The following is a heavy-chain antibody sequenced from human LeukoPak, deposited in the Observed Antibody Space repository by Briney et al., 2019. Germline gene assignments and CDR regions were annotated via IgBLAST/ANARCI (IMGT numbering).Heavy chain of an antibody. V-gene: IGHV1-46*01. CDR1: GYTFTSYG. Sequence: ASVKVSCKASGYTFTSYGISWVRQAPGQGLEWMGIINPSGGSTSYAQKFQGRVTMTRDTSTSTVYMELSSLRSEDTAVYYCARDLDTATVPYFDYWGQEPWSPSPQ. D-gene: IGHD5-18*01. CDR3: ARDLDTATVPYFDY. J-gene: IGHJ4*01. CDR2: INPSGGST.